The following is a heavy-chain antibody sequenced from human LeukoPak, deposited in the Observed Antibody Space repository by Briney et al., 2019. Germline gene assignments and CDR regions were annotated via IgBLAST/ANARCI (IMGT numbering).Heavy chain of an antibody. CDR2: IQFDGSNK. Sequence: GGSLRLSCAASGFTFSSYGMHWVRQAPGKGLEWVAFIQFDGSNKYYADSVKGRFTISRDNSKNTLYLQMNSLRAEDTAVYYCAKGVYYYDSSGYDYWGQGTLVTVSS. D-gene: IGHD3-22*01. CDR3: AKGVYYYDSSGYDY. CDR1: GFTFSSYG. J-gene: IGHJ4*02. V-gene: IGHV3-30*02.